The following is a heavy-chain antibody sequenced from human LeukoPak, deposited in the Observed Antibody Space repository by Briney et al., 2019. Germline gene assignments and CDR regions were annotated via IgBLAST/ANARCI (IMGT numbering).Heavy chain of an antibody. CDR3: AKAWDRYFDY. V-gene: IGHV3-23*01. CDR1: GFAFDEHG. J-gene: IGHJ4*02. D-gene: IGHD1-26*01. CDR2: ISGSGGST. Sequence: SGGSLRLSCTASGFAFDEHGMSWVRQAPGKGLEWVSAISGSGGSTYYADSVKGRFTISRDNSKNTLYLQMNSLRAEDTAVYYCAKAWDRYFDYWGQGTLVTVSP.